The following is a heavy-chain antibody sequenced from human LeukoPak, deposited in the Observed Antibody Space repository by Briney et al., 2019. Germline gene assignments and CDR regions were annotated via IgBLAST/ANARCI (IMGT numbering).Heavy chain of an antibody. Sequence: GGSLRLSCTASGFTFVDYAMSWVRQAPGKGLEWVGFIRSKAYGGTTEYAASVKGRFTISRDDSKSIAYLQMNSLITEDTAVYYCTRPPSTLPAVIPDYWGQGTLVTVSS. CDR1: GFTFVDYA. CDR2: IRSKAYGGTT. D-gene: IGHD2-2*01. CDR3: TRPPSTLPAVIPDY. V-gene: IGHV3-49*04. J-gene: IGHJ4*02.